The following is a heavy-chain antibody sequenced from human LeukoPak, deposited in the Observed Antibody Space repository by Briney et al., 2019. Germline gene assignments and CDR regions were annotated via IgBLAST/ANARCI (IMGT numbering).Heavy chain of an antibody. Sequence: ASVKVSCKTSGYTFTSYGINWVRQAPGKGLEWMGGFDPEDGETIYAQKFQGRVTMTEDTSTDTAYMELSSLRSEDTAVYYCATVGDVVAGYNDYWGQGTLVTVSS. J-gene: IGHJ4*02. V-gene: IGHV1-24*01. D-gene: IGHD5-24*01. CDR2: FDPEDGET. CDR1: GYTFTSYG. CDR3: ATVGDVVAGYNDY.